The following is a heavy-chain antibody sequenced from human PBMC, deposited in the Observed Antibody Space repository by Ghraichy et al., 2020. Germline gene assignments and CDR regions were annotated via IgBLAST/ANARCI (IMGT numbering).Heavy chain of an antibody. D-gene: IGHD3-10*01. CDR2: IYHSGST. Sequence: TLSLTCAVSGGSISSGGYSWSWIRQPPGKGLEWIGYIYHSGSTYYNPSLKSRVTISVDRSKNQFSLKLSSVTAADTAVYYCARGRITMVRGVIHPGYNWFDPWGQGTLVTVSS. CDR1: GGSISSGGYS. V-gene: IGHV4-30-2*01. J-gene: IGHJ5*02. CDR3: ARGRITMVRGVIHPGYNWFDP.